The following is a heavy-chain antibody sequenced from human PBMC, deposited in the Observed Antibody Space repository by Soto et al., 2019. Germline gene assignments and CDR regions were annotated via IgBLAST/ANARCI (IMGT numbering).Heavy chain of an antibody. Sequence: QVQLVESGAEVKKPGDSVMGSCRASGYTFPSYVINWVLQATGQGLEWMGWMSPNSDNTGNAQKFQGSVTRTGKTSINTAYMELSSMRSEDTAVYYCARGRVDTVDYWGQGTLVTVSS. CDR2: MSPNSDNT. CDR1: GYTFPSYV. CDR3: ARGRVDTVDY. J-gene: IGHJ4*02. V-gene: IGHV1-8*01.